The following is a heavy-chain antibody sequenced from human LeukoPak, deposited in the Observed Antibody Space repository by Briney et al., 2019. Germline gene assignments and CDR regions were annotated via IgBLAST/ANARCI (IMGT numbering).Heavy chain of an antibody. D-gene: IGHD1-26*01. CDR2: IYYTGNT. V-gene: IGHV4-59*01. J-gene: IGHJ4*02. Sequence: SETLSLTCTVSGGCIRNYFWSWIRQSPGKGLEWIAYIYYTGNTKYNPSLKSRVTISVDTSKNQFSLRVSSVTAEDTAVYYCASDSGRSPTLDYWGQGILVTVSS. CDR3: ASDSGRSPTLDY. CDR1: GGCIRNYF.